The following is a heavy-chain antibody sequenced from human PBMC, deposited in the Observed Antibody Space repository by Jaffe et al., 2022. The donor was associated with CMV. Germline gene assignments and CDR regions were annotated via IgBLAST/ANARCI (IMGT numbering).Heavy chain of an antibody. CDR1: GFTFSSHT. D-gene: IGHD2-15*01. Sequence: EVQLVESGGGLVKPGGSLRLSCAASGFTFSSHTMNWVRQAPGKGLEWVSCISSGSDYIYYADSVKGRFTISRDNAKNSLFLQMDNLRAEDTAVYYCAREVVASSHYYYYYYLDVWGKGTTATVSS. V-gene: IGHV3-21*02. J-gene: IGHJ6*03. CDR3: AREVVASSHYYYYYYLDV. CDR2: ISSGSDYI.